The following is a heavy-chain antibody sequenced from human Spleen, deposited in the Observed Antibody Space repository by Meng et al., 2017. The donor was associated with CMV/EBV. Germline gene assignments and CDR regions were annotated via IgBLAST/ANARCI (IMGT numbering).Heavy chain of an antibody. CDR3: ASLGQLTYFDF. J-gene: IGHJ4*02. CDR1: GGSISSSTYY. Sequence: GSLRLSCTVSGGSISSSTYYWGWIRQPPGKGLEWIGSIYFLGSSYYNPSLKSRVTISLDTSKNQFSLKLSSVTAADTAVYYCASLGQLTYFDFWGQGTLVTVSS. CDR2: IYFLGSS. D-gene: IGHD2-2*01. V-gene: IGHV4-39*07.